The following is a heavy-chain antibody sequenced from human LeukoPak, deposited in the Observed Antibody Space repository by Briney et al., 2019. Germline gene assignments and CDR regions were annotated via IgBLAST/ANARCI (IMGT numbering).Heavy chain of an antibody. J-gene: IGHJ3*02. Sequence: ASVKVSCKASGYTFTSYYMHWVRQAPGQGLEWMGIINPSGGSTSYAQKLQGRVTMTTDTSTSTAYMELRSLRSDDTAVYYCARGGVSGSYSLDIWGQGTMVTVSS. CDR2: INPSGGST. V-gene: IGHV1-46*01. D-gene: IGHD1-26*01. CDR1: GYTFTSYY. CDR3: ARGGVSGSYSLDI.